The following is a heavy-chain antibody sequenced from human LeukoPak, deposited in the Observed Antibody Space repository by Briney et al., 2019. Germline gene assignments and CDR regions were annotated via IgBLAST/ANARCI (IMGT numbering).Heavy chain of an antibody. D-gene: IGHD4-23*01. V-gene: IGHV4-59*01. CDR2: IHYSGST. CDR1: GGSISNYY. J-gene: IGHJ4*02. Sequence: PSETLSLTCTVSGGSISNYYWSWLRQPPGKGLEWIGYIHYSGSTNYNPSLKSGVTISVDTSKNQFSLKLSSVTAADTAIYYCARGYDYGGPYYFDYWGQGTLVTVSS. CDR3: ARGYDYGGPYYFDY.